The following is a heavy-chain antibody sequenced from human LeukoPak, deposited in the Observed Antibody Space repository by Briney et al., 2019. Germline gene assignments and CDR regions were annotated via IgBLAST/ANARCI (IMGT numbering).Heavy chain of an antibody. J-gene: IGHJ6*02. D-gene: IGHD6-13*01. V-gene: IGHV3-23*01. Sequence: PGGSLRLSCAASGFTFSSYAMSWVRQAPGKGLEWVSAISGSGGSTYYADSVKGRFTISRDNSKNTLYLQMNSLRAEDTAVYYCAKSGSRPTGYSSSWYDYGMDVWGQGTTVTVSS. CDR3: AKSGSRPTGYSSSWYDYGMDV. CDR2: ISGSGGST. CDR1: GFTFSSYA.